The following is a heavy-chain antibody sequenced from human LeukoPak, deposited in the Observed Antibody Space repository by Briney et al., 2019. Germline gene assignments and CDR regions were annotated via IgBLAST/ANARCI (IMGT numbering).Heavy chain of an antibody. CDR3: AREKRVPAAPFDP. CDR1: GYSISSGYY. Sequence: PSETLSLTCTVSGYSISSGYYWGWIRQPPGKGLEWIGSIYHSGSTYYNPSLKSRVTISVDTSKNQFSLKLSSVTAADTAVYYCAREKRVPAAPFDPWGQGTLVTVSS. J-gene: IGHJ5*02. D-gene: IGHD2-2*01. CDR2: IYHSGST. V-gene: IGHV4-38-2*02.